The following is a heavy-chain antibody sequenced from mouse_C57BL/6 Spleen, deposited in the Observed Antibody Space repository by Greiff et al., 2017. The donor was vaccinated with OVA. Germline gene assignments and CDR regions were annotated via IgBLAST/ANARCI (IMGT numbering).Heavy chain of an antibody. D-gene: IGHD1-1*01. CDR3: TTDYGSSLYYFDY. CDR2: IDPENGDT. J-gene: IGHJ2*01. V-gene: IGHV14-4*01. CDR1: GFNIKDDY. Sequence: EVKLVESGAELVRPGASVKLSCTASGFNIKDDYMHWVKQRPEQGLEWIGWIDPENGDTEYASKFQGKATITADTSSNTAYLQLSSLTSEDTAVYYCTTDYGSSLYYFDYWGQGTTLTVSS.